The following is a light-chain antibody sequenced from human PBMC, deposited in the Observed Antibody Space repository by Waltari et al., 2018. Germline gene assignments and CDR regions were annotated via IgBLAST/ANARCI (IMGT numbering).Light chain of an antibody. CDR3: MQALRTWT. J-gene: IGKJ1*01. CDR1: QSLLHGDGYNF. V-gene: IGKV2-28*01. Sequence: IVMTQSPLSPPVPPGAPASISCSLRQSLLHGDGYNFVDWYLQKPGQSPQLLSYFGSNRASGVPDRFSGSGSGTDFTLKISRVEAEDVGVYYCMQALRTWTFGQGTKVEIK. CDR2: FGS.